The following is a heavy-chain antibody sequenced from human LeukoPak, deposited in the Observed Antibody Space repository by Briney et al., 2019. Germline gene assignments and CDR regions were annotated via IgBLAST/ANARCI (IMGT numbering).Heavy chain of an antibody. CDR1: GFTFTGYA. CDR3: ARDRLQDAMDV. Sequence: GGSLRLSCAASGFTFTGYAMTWVRQAPGKGLEWVSVISGNGGNTYYADSVKGRFTISRDNSKNTLYLQMSSLRAEDTAVYYCARDRLQDAMDVWGQGTTVTVSS. J-gene: IGHJ6*02. CDR2: ISGNGGNT. V-gene: IGHV3-23*01.